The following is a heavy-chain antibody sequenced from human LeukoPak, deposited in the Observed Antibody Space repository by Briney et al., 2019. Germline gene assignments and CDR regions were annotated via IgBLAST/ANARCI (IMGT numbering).Heavy chain of an antibody. Sequence: ASVKVSCKASGYTFTSYDINWVRQATGQGLEWMGWMNPNSGNTGYAQKFQGRVTMTRNTSISTAYMELNSLRSEDTAVYYCARGGDSSSWYDPPGAWGQGTLVTVSS. CDR2: MNPNSGNT. D-gene: IGHD6-13*01. CDR3: ARGGDSSSWYDPPGA. V-gene: IGHV1-8*01. CDR1: GYTFTSYD. J-gene: IGHJ5*02.